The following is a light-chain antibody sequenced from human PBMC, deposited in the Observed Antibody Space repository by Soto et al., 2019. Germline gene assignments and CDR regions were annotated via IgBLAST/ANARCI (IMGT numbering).Light chain of an antibody. CDR3: SSYTTSGTLV. V-gene: IGLV2-14*01. CDR2: DVS. Sequence: QSVLTQPASVSGSPGQSITISCTGTSSDVGGYDYVSWYQQHPGKVPKLMIYDVSNRPSGVSNRFSGSKSGNTASLTISGLQAEDEADYYCSSYTTSGTLVFGTGTKVTVL. J-gene: IGLJ1*01. CDR1: SSDVGGYDY.